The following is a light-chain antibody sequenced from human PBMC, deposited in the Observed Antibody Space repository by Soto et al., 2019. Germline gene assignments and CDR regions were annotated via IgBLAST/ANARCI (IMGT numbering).Light chain of an antibody. CDR3: SSYTSSSLYV. CDR1: SSDVGYSNY. V-gene: IGLV2-14*01. CDR2: DVS. Sequence: QSALTQPAAVSGSPGQSIAISCTGTSSDVGYSNYVSWYQQLPGKAPELMIYDVSDRPSGVSNRFSGSKSGSTASLTISGLQAEDEADYYCSSYTSSSLYVFGTGTKVTVL. J-gene: IGLJ1*01.